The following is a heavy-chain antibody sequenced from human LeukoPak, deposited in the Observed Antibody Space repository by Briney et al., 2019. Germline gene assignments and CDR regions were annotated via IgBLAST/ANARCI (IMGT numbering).Heavy chain of an antibody. CDR3: ASVEDGDYVY. Sequence: GGSLRLSCAASGFTFSSYAMSWVRQAPGKGLEWVSYISSSSSTIYYADSVKGRFTISRDNAKNSLYLQMNSLRAEDTAVYYCASVEDGDYVYWGQGTLVTVSS. CDR2: ISSSSSTI. CDR1: GFTFSSYA. J-gene: IGHJ4*02. V-gene: IGHV3-48*04. D-gene: IGHD4-17*01.